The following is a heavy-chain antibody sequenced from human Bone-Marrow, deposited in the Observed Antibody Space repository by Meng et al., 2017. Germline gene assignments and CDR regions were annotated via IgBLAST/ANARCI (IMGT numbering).Heavy chain of an antibody. Sequence: QVQLQESGPGLVKPSGTLSLTCTVSGDSISSDIWWSWVRQPPEKGLEWIGEVYHRGDTNYNPSLKSRVDISVDKSKNQFYLSLFSVTAADTAVYYCGRDQGRELINHWGQGTLVTVSS. CDR1: GDSISSDIW. CDR3: GRDQGRELINH. J-gene: IGHJ4*02. V-gene: IGHV4-4*02. D-gene: IGHD1-7*01. CDR2: VYHRGDT.